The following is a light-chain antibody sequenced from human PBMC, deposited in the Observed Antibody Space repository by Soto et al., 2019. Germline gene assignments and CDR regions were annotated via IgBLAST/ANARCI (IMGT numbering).Light chain of an antibody. CDR2: QTS. Sequence: EIVMTQSPATLSVSPRESVTLSCMAIQLFSSNLAWYQRRPGQAPRLPIYQTSIRAAGIPARFSASGSGTDFTLTISSLEPEDFAVYYCQQRSGWPITFGQGTRLEIK. V-gene: IGKV3-11*01. J-gene: IGKJ5*01. CDR3: QQRSGWPIT. CDR1: QLFSSN.